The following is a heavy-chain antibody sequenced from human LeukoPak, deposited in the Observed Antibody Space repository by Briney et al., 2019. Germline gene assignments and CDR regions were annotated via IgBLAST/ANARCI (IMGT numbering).Heavy chain of an antibody. D-gene: IGHD4-17*01. Sequence: SGPTLVNPTQTLTLTCTFSGFSLSTSGLSVGWIRQPPGKALEWLALIYWDDDKRYSPSLKNRLTITKDTSKNQVVLTMTNMDPVDTATYYCALGTVTGAAEYFQHWGQGTLVIVSS. CDR3: ALGTVTGAAEYFQH. J-gene: IGHJ1*01. V-gene: IGHV2-5*02. CDR1: GFSLSTSGLS. CDR2: IYWDDDK.